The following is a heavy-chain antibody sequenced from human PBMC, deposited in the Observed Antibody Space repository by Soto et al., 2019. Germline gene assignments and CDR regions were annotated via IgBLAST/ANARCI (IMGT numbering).Heavy chain of an antibody. J-gene: IGHJ4*02. V-gene: IGHV3-23*01. CDR1: GFTFNSYA. D-gene: IGHD3-3*02. CDR2: ISGSGGST. Sequence: EVQLLESGGGLVQPGGSLRLSCAASGFTFNSYAMSWVRQAPRKGLEWVSAISGSGGSTYYADSVKGRFTISRDNSKNTLYLQMNSLRAEDTAVYYCAKDRISKSRTLDYWGQGTLVTVSS. CDR3: AKDRISKSRTLDY.